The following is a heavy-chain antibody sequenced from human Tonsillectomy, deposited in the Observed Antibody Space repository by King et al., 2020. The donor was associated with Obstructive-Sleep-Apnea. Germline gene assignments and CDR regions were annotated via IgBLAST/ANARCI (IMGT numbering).Heavy chain of an antibody. CDR1: GFTFSNAW. Sequence: DVQLVESGGGLVKPGGSLRLSCAASGFTFSNAWMSWVRQAPGKGLEWVGRIKSKTDGGTTDYAAPVKGRFTISRDDSKNTLYLQMNSLKTEDTAMYYCTTDRRAGARGYWGQGTLVTVSS. CDR2: IKSKTDGGTT. D-gene: IGHD1-26*01. CDR3: TTDRRAGARGY. V-gene: IGHV3-15*01. J-gene: IGHJ4*02.